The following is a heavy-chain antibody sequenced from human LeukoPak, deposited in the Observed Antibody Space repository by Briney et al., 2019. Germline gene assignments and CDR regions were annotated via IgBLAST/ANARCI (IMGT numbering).Heavy chain of an antibody. CDR3: ARLNWQLDHYFDY. CDR1: GFSFSTYW. J-gene: IGHJ4*02. Sequence: PGGSLRLSCAASGFSFSTYWMHWVRQAPGQGLVWVSRINSDGSGTDYADSVKGRFSISRDNGKNTVYLQMNSLRAEDTAVYYCARLNWQLDHYFDYWGQGGPVSVSS. D-gene: IGHD6-6*01. CDR2: INSDGSGT. V-gene: IGHV3-74*01.